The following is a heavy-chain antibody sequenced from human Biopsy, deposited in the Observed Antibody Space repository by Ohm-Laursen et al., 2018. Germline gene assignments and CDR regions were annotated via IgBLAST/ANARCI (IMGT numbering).Heavy chain of an antibody. CDR2: IYYSGST. CDR3: ARATNSTGWPYYYFYGMDV. CDR1: GGSISSDY. J-gene: IGHJ6*02. Sequence: SQTLSLTWTVSGGSISSDYWSWIRQTPGKGLEWIGYIYYSGSTNYNPSLKSRVTISVDTPKNQFSLRLNSVTAADTAVYYCARATNSTGWPYYYFYGMDVWPRDHGHRLL. D-gene: IGHD2/OR15-2a*01. V-gene: IGHV4-59*01.